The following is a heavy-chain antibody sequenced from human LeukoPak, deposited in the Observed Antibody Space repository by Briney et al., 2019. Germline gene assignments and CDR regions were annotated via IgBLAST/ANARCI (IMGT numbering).Heavy chain of an antibody. CDR2: IVVGSGNT. CDR1: XXXXXXXA. D-gene: IGHD5-24*01. J-gene: IGHJ4*02. CDR3: AAFDGHNDDY. V-gene: IGHV1-58*01. Sequence: KXXXKASXXXXXXXAXXWVXXXRXXXXEWIGWIVVGSGNTNYAQKFQERVTITRDMSTSTAYMELGSLRSEDTAVYYCAAFDGHNDDYWGQGTLVTISS.